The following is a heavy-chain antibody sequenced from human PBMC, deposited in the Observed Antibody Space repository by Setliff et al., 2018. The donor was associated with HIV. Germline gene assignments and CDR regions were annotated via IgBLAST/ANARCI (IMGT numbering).Heavy chain of an antibody. V-gene: IGHV1-58*02. CDR3: ARVLGLRAGAFDV. J-gene: IGHJ3*01. Sequence: GASVKVSCKASGFTFTSSSIQWVRQARGQSLEWIGWIVVGSGNTDYAQKFHERVTITADKSTSTAYMELSSLRSEDTAVYYCARVLGLRAGAFDVWGQGTMVTVSS. D-gene: IGHD3-10*01. CDR1: GFTFTSSS. CDR2: IVVGSGNT.